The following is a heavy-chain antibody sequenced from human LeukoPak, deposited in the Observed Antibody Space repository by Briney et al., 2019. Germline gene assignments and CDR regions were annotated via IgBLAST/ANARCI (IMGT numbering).Heavy chain of an antibody. D-gene: IGHD3-3*01. CDR1: GLTVSSNY. V-gene: IGHV3-53*01. J-gene: IGHJ4*02. CDR2: IYSGGST. Sequence: GGSLRLSCAASGLTVSSNYMSWVRQAPGKGLEWVSVIYSGGSTYYADSVKGRFTISRDNSKNTLYLQMNSLRAEDTAVYYCARGGDFWSGYYTDDYWGQGTLVTVSS. CDR3: ARGGDFWSGYYTDDY.